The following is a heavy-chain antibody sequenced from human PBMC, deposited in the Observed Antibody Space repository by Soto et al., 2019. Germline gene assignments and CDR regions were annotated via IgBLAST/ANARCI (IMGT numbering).Heavy chain of an antibody. CDR3: VRGPYDYVWGSDPPHFDY. J-gene: IGHJ4*02. Sequence: QVQLVESGGGLVKPGGSLRLSCAASGFTFSDYYMSWIRQAPGKGLEWVSYISSSGSTIYYADSVKGRFTISRDNAKNSLYLKMNSLRAEDTAVYYCVRGPYDYVWGSDPPHFDYWGQGTLVTVSS. CDR1: GFTFSDYY. D-gene: IGHD3-16*02. CDR2: ISSSGSTI. V-gene: IGHV3-11*01.